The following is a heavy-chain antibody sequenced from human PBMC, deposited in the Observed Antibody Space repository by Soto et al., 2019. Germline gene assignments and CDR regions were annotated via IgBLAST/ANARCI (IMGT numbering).Heavy chain of an antibody. CDR3: ARDYSSFEEPFDY. Sequence: GGSLRLSCAASGFTFSSYAMSWVRQAPGKGLEWVSAISGSGGSTYYADSVKGRFTISRDNSKNTLYLQMNSLRAEDMAVYYCARDYSSFEEPFDYWGQGTLVTVSS. V-gene: IGHV3-23*01. J-gene: IGHJ4*02. CDR1: GFTFSSYA. D-gene: IGHD1-1*01. CDR2: ISGSGGST.